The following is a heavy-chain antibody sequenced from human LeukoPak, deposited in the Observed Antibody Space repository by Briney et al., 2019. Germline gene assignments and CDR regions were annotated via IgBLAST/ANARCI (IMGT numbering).Heavy chain of an antibody. Sequence: GGSLRLSCAASGFTFSSYAMSWVRQAPGKGLEWVSAISGSGGSTYYADSVKGRFTISRDNSKNTLYLQMNSLRAEDTAVYYRAKSMGSSGYYWYYFDYWGQGTLVTVSS. V-gene: IGHV3-23*01. D-gene: IGHD3-22*01. CDR3: AKSMGSSGYYWYYFDY. J-gene: IGHJ4*02. CDR2: ISGSGGST. CDR1: GFTFSSYA.